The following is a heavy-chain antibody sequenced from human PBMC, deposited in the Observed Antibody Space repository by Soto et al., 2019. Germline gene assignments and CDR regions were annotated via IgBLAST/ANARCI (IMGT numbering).Heavy chain of an antibody. J-gene: IGHJ3*02. D-gene: IGHD2-15*01. CDR2: ISAYNGNT. CDR3: ARDAIVVVVADDAFDI. V-gene: IGHV1-18*01. CDR1: GYTFTSYG. Sequence: ASVKVSCKASGYTFTSYGIIWVRQAPGQGLEWMGWISAYNGNTNYAQKLQGRVTMTTDTSTSTAYMELRSLRSDDTAVYYCARDAIVVVVADDAFDIWGQGTMVTVSS.